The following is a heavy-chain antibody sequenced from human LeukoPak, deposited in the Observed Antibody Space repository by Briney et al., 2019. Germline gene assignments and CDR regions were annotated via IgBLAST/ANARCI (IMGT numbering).Heavy chain of an antibody. V-gene: IGHV4-39*01. Sequence: SETLSLTCTVSGGSISSSSYYWGWIRQPPGKGLEWIGSIYYSGSTYYNPSLKSRVTISVDTSKNQFSLKLSSVTAADTAVYYCARWEQPGAFDIWGQGTMVTVSS. J-gene: IGHJ3*02. CDR1: GGSISSSSYY. CDR2: IYYSGST. CDR3: ARWEQPGAFDI. D-gene: IGHD1-26*01.